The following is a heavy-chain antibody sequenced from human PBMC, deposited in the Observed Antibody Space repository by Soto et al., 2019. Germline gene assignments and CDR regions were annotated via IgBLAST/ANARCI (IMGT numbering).Heavy chain of an antibody. CDR1: GFTFSSYA. CDR2: ISYDGSNK. J-gene: IGHJ3*02. Sequence: GGSLRLSCAASGFTFSSYAMHWVRQAPGKGLEWVAVISYDGSNKYYADSVKGRFTISRDNSKNTLFLQMNSLRAEDTAVYYCAKSCENGPWCAFDIGGKGTMVTVSS. V-gene: IGHV3-30-3*02. D-gene: IGHD2-15*01. CDR3: AKSCENGPWCAFDI.